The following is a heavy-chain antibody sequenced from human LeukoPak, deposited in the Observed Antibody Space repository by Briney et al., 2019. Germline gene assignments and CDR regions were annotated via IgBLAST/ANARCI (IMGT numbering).Heavy chain of an antibody. CDR2: ISGSGGST. CDR1: GFTFSSYA. V-gene: IGHV3-23*01. CDR3: AKNPPASNSFVYYYYMDV. J-gene: IGHJ6*03. Sequence: PGGALRLSCAASGFTFSSYALSWVRQAPGKGLEWVSAISGSGGSTYYADSVKGRFTISRDNSKNTLYLQMNSLRAEDTAVYYCAKNPPASNSFVYYYYMDVWGKGTTVTVSS. D-gene: IGHD2-2*01.